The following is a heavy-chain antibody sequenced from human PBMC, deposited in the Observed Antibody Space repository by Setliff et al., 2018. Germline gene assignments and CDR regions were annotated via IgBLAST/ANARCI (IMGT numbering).Heavy chain of an antibody. CDR1: GYTFTTYA. CDR2: INTNTGNP. Sequence: PSVKVSCKASGYTFTTYAMGWMRQAPGQGLEWMGWINTNTGNPSYAQVFTGRFVFSLDTSVSTAYLQINSLEAEDSAVYYCGRASRFGTIVYRGDYYMDVWGKGTTVTVSS. V-gene: IGHV7-4-1*02. J-gene: IGHJ6*03. CDR3: GRASRFGTIVYRGDYYMDV. D-gene: IGHD3-10*01.